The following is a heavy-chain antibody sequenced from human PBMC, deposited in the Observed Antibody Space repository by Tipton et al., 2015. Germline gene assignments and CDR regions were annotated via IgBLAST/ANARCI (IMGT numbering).Heavy chain of an antibody. Sequence: QLVQSGAEVKKPGASVKVSCKASGYTFTSYYMHWVRQAPGQGLEWMGIINPSGGSTSYAQKFQGWVSMTRDTSTRTAYMELTRLRSDDTAVYYCARGKRFLESWGQGTLVSVPS. CDR2: INPSGGST. CDR1: GYTFTSYY. CDR3: ARGKRFLES. V-gene: IGHV1-46*01. J-gene: IGHJ4*02. D-gene: IGHD3-3*01.